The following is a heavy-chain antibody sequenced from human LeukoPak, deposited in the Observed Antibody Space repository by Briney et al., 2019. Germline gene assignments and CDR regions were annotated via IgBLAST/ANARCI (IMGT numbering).Heavy chain of an antibody. CDR1: GFTFSSYT. V-gene: IGHV3-23*01. CDR3: TTGLQNHFDY. Sequence: PGGSLRLSCAASGFTFSSYTMNWVRQALGQGLEWVSTISDPHSGSETHYADSVKGRFTIARDDSQNTLYLQMDSLRAEDTAVYDCTTGLQNHFDYWGQGTQVTVSS. CDR2: ISDPHSGSET. D-gene: IGHD5-24*01. J-gene: IGHJ4*02.